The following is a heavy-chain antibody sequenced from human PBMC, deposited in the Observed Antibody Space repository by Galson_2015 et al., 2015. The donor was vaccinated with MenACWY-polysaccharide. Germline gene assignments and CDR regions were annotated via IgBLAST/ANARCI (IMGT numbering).Heavy chain of an antibody. J-gene: IGHJ4*02. CDR3: ASQRRWACSKPHFGFYFIY. Sequence: SLRLSCAASGFTFSTYAMHWVRQAPGKGLEWVAVILFDGRNEYYTDSVRGRFTISRDNSRNTLYLQMNSLRTDDTAVYYCASQRRWACSKPHFGFYFIYWGQGALVTVSS. V-gene: IGHV3-30*04. D-gene: IGHD2-2*01. CDR1: GFTFSTYA. CDR2: ILFDGRNE.